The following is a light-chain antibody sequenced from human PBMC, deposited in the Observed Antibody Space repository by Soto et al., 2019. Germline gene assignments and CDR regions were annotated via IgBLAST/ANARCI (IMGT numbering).Light chain of an antibody. CDR2: YDD. CDR3: AAWDDSLNGWV. CDR1: SSNIGNNA. Sequence: QSVLTQPPSVSEAPRQRVTISCSGSSSNIGNNAVNWYQQLPGKAPKLLIYYDDLLPSGVSDRFSASKSGTSASLAISGLQSEDEDDYYFAAWDDSLNGWVFGGGTKLTVL. J-gene: IGLJ3*02. V-gene: IGLV1-36*01.